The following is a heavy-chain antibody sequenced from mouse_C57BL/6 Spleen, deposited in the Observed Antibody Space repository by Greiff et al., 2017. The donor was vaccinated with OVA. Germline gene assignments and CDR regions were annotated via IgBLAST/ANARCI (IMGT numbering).Heavy chain of an antibody. D-gene: IGHD4-1*01. Sequence: EVKLMESGPELVKPGASVKIPCKASGYTFTDYNMDWVKQSHGKSLEWIGDINPNNGGTIYNQKFKGKATLTVDKSTSTAYMELRSLTSEDTAVYYCARVYKDPGTSFDYWGQGTTLTVSS. CDR3: ARVYKDPGTSFDY. CDR2: INPNNGGT. J-gene: IGHJ2*01. V-gene: IGHV1-18*01. CDR1: GYTFTDYN.